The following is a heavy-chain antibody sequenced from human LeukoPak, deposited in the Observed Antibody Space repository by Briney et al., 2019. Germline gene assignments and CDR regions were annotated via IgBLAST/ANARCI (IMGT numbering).Heavy chain of an antibody. Sequence: GGSLRLSCTASGFTVGNNYMSWVRQAPGKGLEWVSVLYSRGDPYYADSVKGRFTISRDSSKNTLYLQMNSLRAVDTAVYYCTGYTHKGVWGQGTTVTVSS. CDR2: LYSRGDP. V-gene: IGHV3-66*01. J-gene: IGHJ6*02. CDR3: TGYTHKGV. CDR1: GFTVGNNY.